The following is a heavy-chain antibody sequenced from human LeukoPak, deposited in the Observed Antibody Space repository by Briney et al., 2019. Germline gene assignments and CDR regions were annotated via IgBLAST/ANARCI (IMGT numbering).Heavy chain of an antibody. Sequence: GGSLRLSCAASGFTFDDYTMHWVRQAPGKGLEWVSLISWDGGSRYYADSVKGRFTISRDNSKNSLYLQMNSLRNEDTALYYCAKEGSGGSFDRDVWGKGTTVTVSS. D-gene: IGHD2-15*01. CDR2: ISWDGGSR. J-gene: IGHJ6*03. CDR1: GFTFDDYT. CDR3: AKEGSGGSFDRDV. V-gene: IGHV3-43*01.